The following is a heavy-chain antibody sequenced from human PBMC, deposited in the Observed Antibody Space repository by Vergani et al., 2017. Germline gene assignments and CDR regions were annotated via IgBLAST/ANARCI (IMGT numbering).Heavy chain of an antibody. Sequence: EVQLVESGGGLVQPGGSLRLSCAASGFLFSDYWLNWVRQSPGGGLEWVGRIRNKANDYTTQYAASVKGRFTISRDDSKSYLYLQMNSLQTEDTALYYCVRVKGSNWNDHLYDIWGQGTLVTVSS. J-gene: IGHJ3*02. CDR1: GFLFSDYW. V-gene: IGHV3-72*01. CDR3: VRVKGSNWNDHLYDI. D-gene: IGHD1-1*01. CDR2: IRNKANDYTT.